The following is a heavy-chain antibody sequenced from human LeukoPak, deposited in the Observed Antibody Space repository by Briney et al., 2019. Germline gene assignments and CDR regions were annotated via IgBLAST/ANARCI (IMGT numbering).Heavy chain of an antibody. J-gene: IGHJ3*02. Sequence: SETLSLTCTVSGGSISSYYWSWIRQPPGKGLEWIGYIYYSGSTNYNPSLKSRVTISVDTSKNQFSLKLSSVTAADTAVYYCARDPTRLRFLDAFDIWGQGTMVTVSS. CDR1: GGSISSYY. V-gene: IGHV4-59*12. D-gene: IGHD3-3*01. CDR3: ARDPTRLRFLDAFDI. CDR2: IYYSGST.